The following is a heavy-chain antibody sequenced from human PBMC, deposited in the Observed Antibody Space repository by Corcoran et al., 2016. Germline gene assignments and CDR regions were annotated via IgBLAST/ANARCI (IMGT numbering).Heavy chain of an antibody. J-gene: IGHJ6*02. Sequence: QVQLVQSGAEVKKPGASVKVSCKASGYTFTSYGISWVRQAPGQGLEWMGWISAYNGNTNYAQKLQGRVTMTTDTSTSTAYMELRSLRSDDTAVYYCARERYYDCWSGYYNGYYYGMDVWGQETTVTVSS. V-gene: IGHV1-18*01. CDR3: ARERYYDCWSGYYNGYYYGMDV. CDR2: ISAYNGNT. D-gene: IGHD3-3*01. CDR1: GYTFTSYG.